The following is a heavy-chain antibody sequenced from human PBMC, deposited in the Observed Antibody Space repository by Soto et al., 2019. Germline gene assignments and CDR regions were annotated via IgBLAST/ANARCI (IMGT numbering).Heavy chain of an antibody. V-gene: IGHV4-4*07. D-gene: IGHD6-13*01. CDR3: ARDSSSWLPQYNWFDP. CDR1: GGSISSYY. Sequence: PSETLSLTCTVSGGSISSYYWSWIRQPAGKGLEWIGRIYTSGSTNYNPSLKSRVTMSVDTSKNQFSLKLSSVTAADTAVYYCARDSSSWLPQYNWFDPWGQGTLVTVSS. J-gene: IGHJ5*02. CDR2: IYTSGST.